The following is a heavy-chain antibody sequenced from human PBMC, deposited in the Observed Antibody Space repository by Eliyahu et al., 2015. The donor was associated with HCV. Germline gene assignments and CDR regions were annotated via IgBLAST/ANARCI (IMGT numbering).Heavy chain of an antibody. CDR1: GFTFDDYV. CDR3: AKGPITDYYVIDS. J-gene: IGHJ4*02. CDR2: ISWTSDIL. D-gene: IGHD3-16*01. V-gene: IGHV3-9*01. Sequence: EVQLVESGGGLVQPGRSLXLSCAASGFTFDDYVVHWVRQAPGKGLEWVSGISWTSDILGYADFVKGRFTISSDNAKSSLYLQMNSLEAEDTALYYCAKGPITDYYVIDSWGQGTLVTVSS.